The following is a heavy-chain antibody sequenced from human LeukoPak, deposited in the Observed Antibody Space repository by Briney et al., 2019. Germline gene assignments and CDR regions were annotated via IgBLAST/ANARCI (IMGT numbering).Heavy chain of an antibody. CDR3: ARSGRAVTKYYYGMDV. V-gene: IGHV4-59*01. CDR1: GGSISSYY. Sequence: NASETLSLTCTVSGGSISSYYWSWIRQPPGKGLEWIGYIYYSGSTNYNPSLKSRVTISVDTSKNQFSLKLSSVTAADTAVYYCARSGRAVTKYYYGMDVWGQGTTVTVSS. CDR2: IYYSGST. D-gene: IGHD4-17*01. J-gene: IGHJ6*02.